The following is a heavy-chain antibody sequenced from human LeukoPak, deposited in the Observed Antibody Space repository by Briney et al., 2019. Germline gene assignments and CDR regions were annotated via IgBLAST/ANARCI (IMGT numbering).Heavy chain of an antibody. CDR3: ARGDYSNRYLNYYMDV. V-gene: IGHV3-23*01. J-gene: IGHJ6*03. Sequence: GGSLRLSCAASGFTFSSYGMSWVRQAPGKGLEWVSAISGSGGSTYYAASVRGRFTISRDNTANSLYLQMNSLTAGDTALYYCARGDYSNRYLNYYMDVWGKGTAVTVSS. CDR1: GFTFSSYG. D-gene: IGHD4-11*01. CDR2: ISGSGGST.